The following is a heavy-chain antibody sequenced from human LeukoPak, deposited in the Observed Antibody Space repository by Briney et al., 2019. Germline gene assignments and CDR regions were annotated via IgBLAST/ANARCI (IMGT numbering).Heavy chain of an antibody. D-gene: IGHD3-22*01. CDR1: GGSISSSNW. CDR2: IYHSGSP. CDR3: ARGRARRAYYYDSSGYYYGAAFDI. Sequence: SETLSLTCAVSGGSISSSNWWSWVRQPPGQGLAWIGEIYHSGSPNYHPSLKSRVTISVDKSKNQFSLKLSSVTAADTAVYYCARGRARRAYYYDSSGYYYGAAFDIWGQGTMVTVSS. V-gene: IGHV4-4*02. J-gene: IGHJ3*02.